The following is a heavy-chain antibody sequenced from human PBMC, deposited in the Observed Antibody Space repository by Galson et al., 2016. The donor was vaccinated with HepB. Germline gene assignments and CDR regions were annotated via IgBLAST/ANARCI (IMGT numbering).Heavy chain of an antibody. CDR2: ISHDGRDQ. CDR1: GLNFWTYW. CDR3: AQYGGLADS. V-gene: IGHV3-7*01. Sequence: SLRLSCAASGLNFWTYWMTWVRQAPGKGPEWVASISHDGRDQRYVDSVKGRFTISRDNARNSLYLQMNSLRVDDTAVYYCAQYGGLADSWGQGTLVTVFS. J-gene: IGHJ4*02. D-gene: IGHD3-16*01.